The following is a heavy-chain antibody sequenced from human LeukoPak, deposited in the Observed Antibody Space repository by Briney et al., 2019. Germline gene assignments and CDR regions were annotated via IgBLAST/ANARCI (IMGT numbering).Heavy chain of an antibody. CDR1: GYTFTSYY. J-gene: IGHJ3*02. D-gene: IGHD3-3*01. V-gene: IGHV1-46*03. CDR3: ARVFLRTIGSGFAFDI. CDR2: INPSGGST. Sequence: ASVKVSCKASGYTFTSYYMHWVRQAPGQGLERMGIINPSGGSTSYAQKFQGRVTMTRDTSTSTVYMELSSLRSEDAAVYYCARVFLRTIGSGFAFDIWGQGTMVTVSS.